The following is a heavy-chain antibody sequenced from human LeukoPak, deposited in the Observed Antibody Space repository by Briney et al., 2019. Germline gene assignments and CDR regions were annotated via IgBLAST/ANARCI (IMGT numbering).Heavy chain of an antibody. D-gene: IGHD1-1*01. V-gene: IGHV3-48*03. CDR3: AAGTELY. CDR1: GFTFSSYE. J-gene: IGHJ4*02. CDR2: ISSSGNTK. Sequence: GGSLRLSCAASGFTFSSYEMNRVRQAPGKGLEWVSYISSSGNTKYYADSVKGRFTISRDNTKKSLYLQMNSLRAEDTAVYYCAAGTELYWGQGTLVTVSS.